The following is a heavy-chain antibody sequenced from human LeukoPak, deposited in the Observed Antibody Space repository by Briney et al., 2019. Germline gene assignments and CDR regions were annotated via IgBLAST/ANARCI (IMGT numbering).Heavy chain of an antibody. D-gene: IGHD3-22*01. CDR2: ISSSSSTI. J-gene: IGHJ4*02. CDR1: GFTFSSYA. CDR3: ARDYYDSSGYYQSNY. Sequence: GRSLRLSCAASGFTFSSYAMHWVRQAPGKGLEWVSYISSSSSTIYYADSVKGRFTISRDNAKNSLYLQMNSLRAEDTAVYYCARDYYDSSGYYQSNYWGQGTLVTVSS. V-gene: IGHV3-48*01.